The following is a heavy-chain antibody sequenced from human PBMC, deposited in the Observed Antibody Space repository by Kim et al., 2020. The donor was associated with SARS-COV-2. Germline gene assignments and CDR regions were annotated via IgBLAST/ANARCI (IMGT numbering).Heavy chain of an antibody. D-gene: IGHD4-17*01. Sequence: GGSLRLSCAASGFTFDDYAMHWVRQAPGKGLEWVSGISWNSGSIGYADSVKGRFTISRDNAKNSLYLQMNSLRAEDTALYYCAKDSDYGDYVFDYWGQGTLVTVSS. V-gene: IGHV3-9*01. CDR2: ISWNSGSI. CDR3: AKDSDYGDYVFDY. J-gene: IGHJ4*02. CDR1: GFTFDDYA.